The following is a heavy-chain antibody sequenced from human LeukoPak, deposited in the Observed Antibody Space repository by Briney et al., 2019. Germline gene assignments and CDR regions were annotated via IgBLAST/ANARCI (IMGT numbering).Heavy chain of an antibody. J-gene: IGHJ4*02. Sequence: SETLSLTCAVYGGSFSGYYWSWIRQPPGKGLEGIGEINHSGSTNYTPSLKSRVTISVDTSKNQFSLKLSSVTAADTAVYYCASYDSSGYYYDYWGQGTLVTVSS. D-gene: IGHD3-22*01. V-gene: IGHV4-34*01. CDR2: INHSGST. CDR1: GGSFSGYY. CDR3: ASYDSSGYYYDY.